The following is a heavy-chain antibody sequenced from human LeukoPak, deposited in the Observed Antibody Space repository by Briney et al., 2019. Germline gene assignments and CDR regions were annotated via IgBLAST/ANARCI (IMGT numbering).Heavy chain of an antibody. V-gene: IGHV4-38-2*02. CDR3: ARAGRGGRYDILTGYYTPYFDY. D-gene: IGHD3-9*01. CDR2: VSHSGST. CDR1: GYSISSDYY. Sequence: SETLSLTCTVSGYSISSDYYWGWIRQPPGKGLEWIASVSHSGSTNYNPSLKSRVTISVDTSKNQFSLKLSSVTAADTAVYYCARAGRGGRYDILTGYYTPYFDYWGQGTLVTVSS. J-gene: IGHJ4*02.